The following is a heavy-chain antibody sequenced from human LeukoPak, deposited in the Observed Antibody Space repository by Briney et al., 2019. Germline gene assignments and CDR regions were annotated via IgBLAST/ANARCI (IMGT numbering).Heavy chain of an antibody. D-gene: IGHD3-22*01. V-gene: IGHV4-59*01. CDR1: GGSISTFY. CDR2: VYYSGST. CDR3: ARVDYDSSGYFDY. J-gene: IGHJ4*02. Sequence: PSETLSLTRTVSGGSISTFYWSWLRQPPGKQLEWIGYVYYSGSTNYNPSFKTRVTISVDTSKNQFSLKLSSVTPADTAVYYCARVDYDSSGYFDYWGQGTLVTVSS.